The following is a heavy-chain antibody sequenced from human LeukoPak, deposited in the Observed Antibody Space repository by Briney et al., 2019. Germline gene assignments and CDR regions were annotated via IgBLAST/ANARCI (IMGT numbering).Heavy chain of an antibody. CDR3: ARDLWVVGATDTLAS. V-gene: IGHV3-48*04. J-gene: IGHJ5*02. CDR1: GFTFSSYS. Sequence: GGPLRLSCAASGFTFSSYSMYWVRQAPGKGLEWVSDISSSSSTRFYADSVKGRFTISRDNAKNSLYLQMNSLRVEDTAVYYCARDLWVVGATDTLASWGQGTLVTVSS. CDR2: ISSSSSTR. D-gene: IGHD1-26*01.